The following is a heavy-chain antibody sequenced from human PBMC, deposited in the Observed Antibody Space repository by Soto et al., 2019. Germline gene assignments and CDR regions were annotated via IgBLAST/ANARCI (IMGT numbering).Heavy chain of an antibody. CDR2: MNPNSGNT. Sequence: PSVKVSCKASGYTFTSYDINWLRQATGQGLEWMGWMNPNSGNTGYAQKFQGRVTMTRNTSISTAYMELSSLRSEDKAVYYCARGLEIPLWLGYYYGMDVWGQGTTVTVSS. CDR3: ARGLEIPLWLGYYYGMDV. CDR1: GYTFTSYD. D-gene: IGHD5-18*01. J-gene: IGHJ6*02. V-gene: IGHV1-8*01.